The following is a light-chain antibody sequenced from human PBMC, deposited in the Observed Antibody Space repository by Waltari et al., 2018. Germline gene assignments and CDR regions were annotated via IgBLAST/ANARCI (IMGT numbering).Light chain of an antibody. J-gene: IGKJ3*01. Sequence: EIVLTQSPGTLPLSPGERATPSCRASQMFSSTFLAWYQQKPGQAPRLLIYGASNRATGIPDRFSGSGSGTDFTLTIDRLEPEDFAVYYCQQYGSSPPIFTFGPGTKVNI. CDR1: QMFSSTF. V-gene: IGKV3-20*01. CDR2: GAS. CDR3: QQYGSSPPIFT.